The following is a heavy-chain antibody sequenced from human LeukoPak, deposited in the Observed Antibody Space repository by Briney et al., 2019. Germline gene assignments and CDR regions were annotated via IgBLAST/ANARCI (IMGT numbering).Heavy chain of an antibody. CDR3: ARDRGYFDWLTHTPHFDY. J-gene: IGHJ4*02. CDR2: ISYDGSNK. V-gene: IGHV3-30-3*01. Sequence: GGSLRLSCAASGFTFSSYAMHWVRQAPGKGLEWVAVISYDGSNKYYADSVKGRFTISRDNSKNTLYLQMNSLRAEDTAVYYCARDRGYFDWLTHTPHFDYWGQGTLVTVSS. CDR1: GFTFSSYA. D-gene: IGHD3-9*01.